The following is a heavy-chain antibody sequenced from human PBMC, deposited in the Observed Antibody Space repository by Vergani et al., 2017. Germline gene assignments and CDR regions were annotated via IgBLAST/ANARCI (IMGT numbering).Heavy chain of an antibody. J-gene: IGHJ6*03. V-gene: IGHV1-8*01. Sequence: QVQLVQSGAEVKKPGASVKVSCKASGYTFTSYDINWVRQATGQGLEWMGWMNPNSGNTGYAQKFQGRVTMTRNTSISTAYMELSSLRSEDTAVYYCARRIVVPAANYYYYYYMDVWGKGTTVTVSS. D-gene: IGHD2-2*01. CDR1: GYTFTSYD. CDR2: MNPNSGNT. CDR3: ARRIVVPAANYYYYYYMDV.